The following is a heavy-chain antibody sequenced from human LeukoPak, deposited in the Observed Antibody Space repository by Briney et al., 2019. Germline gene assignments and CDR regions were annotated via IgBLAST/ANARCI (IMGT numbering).Heavy chain of an antibody. CDR1: GFTVSSNY. Sequence: GGSLRLSCAASGFTVSSNYMCWVRQAPGKGLEWVSVIYSGGSTYSADTVKGRFTISRDNSKNTLYLQMNSLRAEDTAVYYCARNDYSNNEYFQHWGQGTLVTVSS. CDR2: IYSGGST. V-gene: IGHV3-66*01. CDR3: ARNDYSNNEYFQH. D-gene: IGHD4-11*01. J-gene: IGHJ1*01.